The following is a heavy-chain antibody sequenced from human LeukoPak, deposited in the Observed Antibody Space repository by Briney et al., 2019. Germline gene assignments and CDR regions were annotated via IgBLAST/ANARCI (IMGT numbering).Heavy chain of an antibody. Sequence: SETLSLTCTVSGGSISSSSYYWGWIRQPPGKGLEWIGSIYYSGSTYYNPSLKSRVTISVDTSKNQFSPKLSSVTAADTAVYYCARSYYYDSSGYRIWRWADAFDIWGQGTMVTVSS. J-gene: IGHJ3*02. CDR1: GGSISSSSYY. CDR3: ARSYYYDSSGYRIWRWADAFDI. CDR2: IYYSGST. D-gene: IGHD3-22*01. V-gene: IGHV4-39*01.